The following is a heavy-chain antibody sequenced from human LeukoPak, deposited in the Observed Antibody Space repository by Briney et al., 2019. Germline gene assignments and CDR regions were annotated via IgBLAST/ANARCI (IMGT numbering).Heavy chain of an antibody. CDR1: GFTFSSYA. V-gene: IGHV3-23*01. D-gene: IGHD6-13*01. CDR3: AKDRAYSSSWYTGDY. J-gene: IGHJ4*02. Sequence: GGSLRLSCAASGFTFSSYAMSWVRQAPGKGLEWVSAISGSGGSTYYADSVKGRFTISRDNSKNTLYQQMNSLRAEDTAVYYCAKDRAYSSSWYTGDYWGQGTLVTVSS. CDR2: ISGSGGST.